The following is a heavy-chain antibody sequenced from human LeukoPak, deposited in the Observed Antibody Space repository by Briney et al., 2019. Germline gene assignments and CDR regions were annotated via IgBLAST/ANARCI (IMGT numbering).Heavy chain of an antibody. J-gene: IGHJ3*02. CDR2: IYYSGST. V-gene: IGHV4-39*01. Sequence: PSETLSLTCTVSGGSISSYYWGWIRQPPGKGLEWIGSIYYSGSTYYNPSLKSRVTISVDTSKNQFSLKLSSVTAADTAVYYCARHGSVEYSSPYAILFDIWGQGTMVTVSS. D-gene: IGHD6-6*01. CDR1: GGSISSYY. CDR3: ARHGSVEYSSPYAILFDI.